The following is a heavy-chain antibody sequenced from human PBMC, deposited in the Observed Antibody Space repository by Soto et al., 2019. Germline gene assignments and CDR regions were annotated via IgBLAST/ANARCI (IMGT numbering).Heavy chain of an antibody. CDR1: GFTFSNHW. V-gene: IGHV3-7*01. CDR3: ARWSGMSDH. CDR2: IKQDGSER. Sequence: GSLILSCAASGFTFSNHWMNWVRQTPGKGLEWLANIKQDGSERYYVDSVRGRFTVSRDNANNSLFLQMNSLRLEDTAVYFCARWSGMSDHWGQGTLFTVSS. D-gene: IGHD6-13*01. J-gene: IGHJ4*02.